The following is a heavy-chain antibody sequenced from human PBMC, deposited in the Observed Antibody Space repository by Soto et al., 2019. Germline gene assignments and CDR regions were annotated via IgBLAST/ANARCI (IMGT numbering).Heavy chain of an antibody. V-gene: IGHV1-69*06. J-gene: IGHJ6*02. CDR1: GGTFSSYA. CDR2: IIPIFGTA. D-gene: IGHD3-3*01. Sequence: QVQLVQSGAEVKKPGSSVKVSCKASGGTFSSYAISWVRQAPGQGLEWMGGIIPIFGTANYAQKLQGRVTITADKSTSTAYMELSSLRSEDTAVYYCARDGEMATMSGMDGWGQGTTVTVSS. CDR3: ARDGEMATMSGMDG.